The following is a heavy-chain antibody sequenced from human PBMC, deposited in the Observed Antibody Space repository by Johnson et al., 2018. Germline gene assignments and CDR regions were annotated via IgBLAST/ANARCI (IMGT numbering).Heavy chain of an antibody. CDR1: GFTFGAYA. CDR2: ISWNSGSL. J-gene: IGHJ3*01. V-gene: IGHV3-9*01. CDR3: VKDLRYSYGYGTGGFHV. D-gene: IGHD5-18*01. Sequence: EVRLVETGGGLVQPGRSLRLSCAASGFTFGAYAMHWVRQAPGKGLEWVSGISWNSGSLGYADSVKGRFNISRDNVQNSLYLQMINLRAEDTALYYCVKDLRYSYGYGTGGFHVWGQGTMVTVSS.